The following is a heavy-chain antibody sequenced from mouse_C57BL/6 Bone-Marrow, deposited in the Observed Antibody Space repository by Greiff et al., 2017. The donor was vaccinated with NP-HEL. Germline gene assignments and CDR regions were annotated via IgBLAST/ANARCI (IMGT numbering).Heavy chain of an antibody. Sequence: EVKVVESGEGLVKPGGSLKLSCAASGFTFSSYAMSWVRQTPEKRLEWVAYISSGGDYIYYADTVKGRFTISRDNARNTLYLQMSSLKSEDTAMYYCTRVRTTVPYYAMDYWGQGTSVTVSS. D-gene: IGHD1-1*01. J-gene: IGHJ4*01. V-gene: IGHV5-9-1*02. CDR2: ISSGGDYI. CDR1: GFTFSSYA. CDR3: TRVRTTVPYYAMDY.